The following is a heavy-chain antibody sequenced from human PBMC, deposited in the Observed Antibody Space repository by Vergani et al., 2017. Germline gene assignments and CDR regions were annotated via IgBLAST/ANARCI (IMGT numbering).Heavy chain of an antibody. D-gene: IGHD6-19*01. CDR1: GGSISSSNW. CDR3: ARETRNRGEAVAGTRDAFDI. V-gene: IGHV4-4*03. J-gene: IGHJ3*02. Sequence: QVQLQESGPGLVKPPGTLSLTCAVSGGSISSSNWWSWVRQPPGKGLEWIGEIYHSGSTNYNPSLKSRVTISVDTSKNQFSLKLSSVTAADTAVYYCARETRNRGEAVAGTRDAFDIWGQGTMVTVSS. CDR2: IYHSGST.